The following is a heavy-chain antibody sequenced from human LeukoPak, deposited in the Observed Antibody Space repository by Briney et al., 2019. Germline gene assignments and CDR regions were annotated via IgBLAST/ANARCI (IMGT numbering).Heavy chain of an antibody. V-gene: IGHV3-20*04. CDR2: INWNGGST. CDR3: ARDSDFSSSRRGDV. CDR1: GFTFSSYN. D-gene: IGHD6-13*01. J-gene: IGHJ6*04. Sequence: PGGSLRLSCAASGFTFSSYNMNWVRQAPGKGLEWVSGINWNGGSTGYADSVKGRFTISRDNAKNSLYLQMNSLRAEDTALYYCARDSDFSSSRRGDVWGKGTTVTVSS.